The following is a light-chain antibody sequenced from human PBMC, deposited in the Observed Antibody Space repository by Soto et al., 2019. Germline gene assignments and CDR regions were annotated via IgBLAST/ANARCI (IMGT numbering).Light chain of an antibody. CDR2: AAS. Sequence: EIVTTQSPATLSASPGEGATLSCRASESVGRNLAWYQQKPGQAPRLLIYAASTRATGVPARFSGSGSGTEFTLTISSLQSGDSAVFYCQQYNHWPPLTFGGGTKVDIK. J-gene: IGKJ4*01. CDR1: ESVGRN. V-gene: IGKV3-15*01. CDR3: QQYNHWPPLT.